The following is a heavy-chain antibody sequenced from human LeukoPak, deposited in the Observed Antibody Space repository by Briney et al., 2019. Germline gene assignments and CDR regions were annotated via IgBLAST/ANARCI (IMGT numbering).Heavy chain of an antibody. V-gene: IGHV4-39*07. D-gene: IGHD6-19*01. J-gene: IGHJ4*02. Sequence: SETLSLTCTVSGGSISSSSYYWGWIRQPPGKGLEWIGSIYYSGSTYYNPSLKSRVTISVDTSKNQFSLKLSSVTAADTAVYYCARGAVAGPTPFDYWGQGTLVTVSS. CDR1: GGSISSSSYY. CDR3: ARGAVAGPTPFDY. CDR2: IYYSGST.